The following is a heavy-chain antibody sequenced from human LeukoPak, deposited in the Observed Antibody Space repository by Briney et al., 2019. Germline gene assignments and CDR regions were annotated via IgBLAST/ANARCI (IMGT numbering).Heavy chain of an antibody. CDR2: IIGYNGNT. V-gene: IGHV1-18*01. CDR3: GRSREGLYSGSSLDY. J-gene: IGHJ4*02. CDR1: GYTSSDYG. Sequence: ASVKVSCKASGYTSSDYGISWVRQAPGQGLEGMGWIIGYNGNTNYAQKFQGRVTMTTDTSTSTAYMELRSLKSDDTAVYYCGRSREGLYSGSSLDYWGQGTLVPVSS. D-gene: IGHD1-26*01.